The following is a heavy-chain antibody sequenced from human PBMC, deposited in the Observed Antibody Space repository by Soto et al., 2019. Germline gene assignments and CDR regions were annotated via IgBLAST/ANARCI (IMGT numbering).Heavy chain of an antibody. CDR2: FDPEDGET. CDR1: WYTLTEIS. D-gene: IGHD3-22*01. J-gene: IGHJ4*02. Sequence: GASMEVSCKVSWYTLTEISSQSVGPSSGKELEWIGGFDPEDGETIYAQKFQGRVTMTEDTSTDTAYMELSSLRSEDTAVYYCATPGTYYYDSSGYPPFDYWGQGTLVTVSS. CDR3: ATPGTYYYDSSGYPPFDY. V-gene: IGHV1-24*01.